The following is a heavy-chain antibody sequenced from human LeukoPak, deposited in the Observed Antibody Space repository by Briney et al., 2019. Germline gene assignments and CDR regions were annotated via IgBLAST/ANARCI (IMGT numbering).Heavy chain of an antibody. CDR2: IYYSGST. CDR1: GGSISSSSYY. CDR3: ARASYSYDISGWVPFDY. D-gene: IGHD3-22*01. V-gene: IGHV4-39*07. J-gene: IGHJ4*02. Sequence: PSETLSLTCTVSGGSISSSSYYWGWIRQPPGKGLEWIGSIYYSGSTYYNPSLKSRVTISGDTSENQFSLRLSSVTAADTAVYYCARASYSYDISGWVPFDYWGQGTLVTVPS.